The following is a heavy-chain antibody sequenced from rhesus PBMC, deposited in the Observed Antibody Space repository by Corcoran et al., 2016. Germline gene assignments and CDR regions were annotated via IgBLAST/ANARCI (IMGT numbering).Heavy chain of an antibody. CDR3: ARERESGLRY. Sequence: QVQLQESGPGLVKPSETLSLTCAVSGGSIRSGYGWSWIRQPPGKGLEWIGTIYGSMGNTYYNPSRKGVVTMSKDTAKNQFSLKLSSVTAADTAGYYCARERESGLRYWGQGVLVTVSS. D-gene: IGHD4-29*01. J-gene: IGHJ4*01. CDR1: GGSIRSGYG. CDR2: IYGSMGNT. V-gene: IGHV4S7*01.